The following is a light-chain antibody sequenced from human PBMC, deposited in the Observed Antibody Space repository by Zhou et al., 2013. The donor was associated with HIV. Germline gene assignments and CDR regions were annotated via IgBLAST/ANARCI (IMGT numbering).Light chain of an antibody. CDR1: QSLVHSDGNTY. CDR2: RVS. Sequence: DVVMTQSPLSLPVALGQPASISCRSSQSLVHSDGNTYLHWFQQRPGQSPRRLIYRVSNRDSGVPDRFSGSGSGTDFTLKISRVEAEDVGVYYCMQGTHWHTFGRGDQAGD. J-gene: IGKJ2*01. V-gene: IGKV2-30*02. CDR3: MQGTHWHT.